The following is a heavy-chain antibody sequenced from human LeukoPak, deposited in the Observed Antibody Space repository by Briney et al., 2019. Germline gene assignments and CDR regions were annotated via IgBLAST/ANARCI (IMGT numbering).Heavy chain of an antibody. CDR2: IWYDGSNK. Sequence: GGSLRLSCAASGLTFSSYGMHWVRQAPGKGLEWVAVIWYDGSNKYYADSVKGRFTISRDNSKNTLYLQMNSLRAEDTAVYYCAGERAFQVQWELQFDPWGQGTLVTVSS. V-gene: IGHV3-33*01. CDR1: GLTFSSYG. CDR3: AGERAFQVQWELQFDP. D-gene: IGHD1-26*01. J-gene: IGHJ5*02.